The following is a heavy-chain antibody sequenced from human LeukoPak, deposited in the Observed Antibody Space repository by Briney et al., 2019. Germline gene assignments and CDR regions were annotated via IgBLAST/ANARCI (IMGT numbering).Heavy chain of an antibody. CDR1: GGSISSSSYY. D-gene: IGHD2-2*01. V-gene: IGHV4-39*01. J-gene: IGHJ5*02. Sequence: PSETLSLTCTVSGGSISSSSYYWGWIRQPPGKGLEWIGSIYHSGSTYYNPSLKSRVTISVDTSKNQFSLKLSSVTAADTAVYYCARAGIVVPAAMLSNWFDPWGQGTLVTVSS. CDR2: IYHSGST. CDR3: ARAGIVVPAAMLSNWFDP.